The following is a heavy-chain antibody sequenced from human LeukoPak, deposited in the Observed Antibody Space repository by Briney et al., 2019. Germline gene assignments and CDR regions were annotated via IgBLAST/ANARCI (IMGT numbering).Heavy chain of an antibody. CDR2: INHSGST. CDR1: GGSFSGYY. J-gene: IGHJ4*02. D-gene: IGHD3-22*01. V-gene: IGHV4-34*01. CDR3: ARVVRPYYYDSSGYWNDY. Sequence: PSETLSLTCAVYGGSFSGYYWGWIRQPPGKGLEWIGEINHSGSTNYNPSLKSRVTISVDTSKNQFSLKLSSVAAADTAVYYCARVVRPYYYDSSGYWNDYWGQGTLVTVSS.